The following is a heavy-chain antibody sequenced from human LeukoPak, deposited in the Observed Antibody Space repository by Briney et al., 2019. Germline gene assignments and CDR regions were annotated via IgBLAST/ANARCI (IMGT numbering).Heavy chain of an antibody. CDR3: ARGGRRRYCSSTSCYVGGPYFDY. D-gene: IGHD2-2*01. CDR1: GGSFSGYY. J-gene: IGHJ4*02. Sequence: SETLSLTCAVYGGSFSGYYWSWIRQPPGKGLEWIGEINHSGSTNYNPSPKSRVTISVDTSKNQFSLKLSSVTAADTAVYYCARGGRRRYCSSTSCYVGGPYFDYWGQGTLVTVSS. CDR2: INHSGST. V-gene: IGHV4-34*01.